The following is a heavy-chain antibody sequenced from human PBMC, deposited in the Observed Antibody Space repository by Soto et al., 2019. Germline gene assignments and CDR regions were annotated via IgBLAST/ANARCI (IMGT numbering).Heavy chain of an antibody. D-gene: IGHD1-1*01. CDR3: VRDPWNY. J-gene: IGHJ4*02. V-gene: IGHV1-46*01. CDR1: GYTFTNYY. Sequence: ASVKVSCKASGYTFTNYYMHWVRQAPGQGLEWMGIISPRGEITTYSQNFQGRVTMTTDTSTSTMYMELSSLTSEDTAVYFCVRDPWNYWGQGTLVTVSS. CDR2: ISPRGEIT.